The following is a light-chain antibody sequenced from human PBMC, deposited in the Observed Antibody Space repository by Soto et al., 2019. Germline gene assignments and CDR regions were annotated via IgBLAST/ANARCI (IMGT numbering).Light chain of an antibody. CDR1: SRDVGGYNY. Sequence: QSVLSQPASVSGSPGQSITISCTGTSRDVGGYNYVSWYQQHPGKAPKLIIYDVTNRPTGVSSRFSGSKSGNTASLTISGLQPEDEADYYCSSYKSSSPYVFGTGTTLTVL. CDR2: DVT. CDR3: SSYKSSSPYV. V-gene: IGLV2-14*01. J-gene: IGLJ1*01.